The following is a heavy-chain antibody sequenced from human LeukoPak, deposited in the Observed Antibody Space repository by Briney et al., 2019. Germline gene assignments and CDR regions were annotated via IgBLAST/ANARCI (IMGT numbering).Heavy chain of an antibody. Sequence: PSETLSLTCTVSGGSISSYYWSWIRQPPGKGLEWIGYFYYSGSTNYNPSFQSRVTISVDTSKNHFSLKLTSVTAADTAVYYCTRLLDNDSSGYPDTFDMWGQGTMVTVSS. CDR3: TRLLDNDSSGYPDTFDM. D-gene: IGHD3-22*01. CDR1: GGSISSYY. J-gene: IGHJ3*02. V-gene: IGHV4-59*01. CDR2: FYYSGST.